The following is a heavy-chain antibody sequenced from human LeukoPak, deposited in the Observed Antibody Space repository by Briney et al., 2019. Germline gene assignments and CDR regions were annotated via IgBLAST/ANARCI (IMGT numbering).Heavy chain of an antibody. J-gene: IGHJ6*03. V-gene: IGHV1-69*05. CDR3: ARAPSRGDYYYYMDV. D-gene: IGHD3-10*01. CDR1: GYTFTSYA. CDR2: IIPIFGTA. Sequence: ASVKVSCKASGYTFTSYAISWVRQAPGQGLEWMGGIIPIFGTANYAQKFQGRVTITTDESTSTAYMELSSLRSEDTAVYYCARAPSRGDYYYYMDVWGKGTTVTVSS.